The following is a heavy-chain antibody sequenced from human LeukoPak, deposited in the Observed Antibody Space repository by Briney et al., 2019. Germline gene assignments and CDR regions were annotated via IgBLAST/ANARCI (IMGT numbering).Heavy chain of an antibody. CDR2: IRYDGSNK. D-gene: IGHD3-9*01. CDR1: GFTFSSYG. CDR3: ARPDILTGSYFDY. Sequence: QSGGSLRLSCAASGFTFSSYGMHWVRQAPGKGLEWVAFIRYDGSNKYYADSVKGRFTISRDNSKNTLYLQMNSLRAEDTAVYYCARPDILTGSYFDYWGREPWSPSPQ. J-gene: IGHJ4*02. V-gene: IGHV3-30*02.